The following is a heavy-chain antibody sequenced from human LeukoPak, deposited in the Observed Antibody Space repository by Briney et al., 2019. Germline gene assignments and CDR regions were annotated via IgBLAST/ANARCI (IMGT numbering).Heavy chain of an antibody. CDR3: AREVIAAARLGYYYYMDV. D-gene: IGHD6-13*01. CDR2: IYYSGST. Sequence: PSETLSLTCTVSGGSISSSSYYWGWIRQPPGKGLEWIGSIYYSGSTYYNPSLKSRVTISVDTSENQFSLKLSSVTAADTAVYYCAREVIAAARLGYYYYMDVWGKGTTVTVSS. CDR1: GGSISSSSYY. J-gene: IGHJ6*03. V-gene: IGHV4-39*07.